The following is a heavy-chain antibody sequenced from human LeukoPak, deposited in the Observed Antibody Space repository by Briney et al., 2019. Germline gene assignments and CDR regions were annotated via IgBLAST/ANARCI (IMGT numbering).Heavy chain of an antibody. CDR3: ARASSGSYLPHDY. V-gene: IGHV4-59*01. D-gene: IGHD1-26*01. Sequence: PLETLSLTCTVSGGSISSYYWSWIRQPPGKGLEWIGYIYYSGSTNYNPSLKSRVTISVDTSKNQFSLKLSSVTAADTAVYYCARASSGSYLPHDYWGQGTLVTVSS. CDR2: IYYSGST. CDR1: GGSISSYY. J-gene: IGHJ4*02.